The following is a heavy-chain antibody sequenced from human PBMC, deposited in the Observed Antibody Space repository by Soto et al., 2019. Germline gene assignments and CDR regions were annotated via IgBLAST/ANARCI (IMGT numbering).Heavy chain of an antibody. V-gene: IGHV3-30*18. D-gene: IGHD2-21*02. CDR2: ISHDGSNQ. Sequence: QVQLVESGGGVVQPGRSLRLSCAPSGFSFSDFGMHWVRQAPGKGLEWVAAISHDGSNQYYGDSVKGRFSISRDHSNNSLYLQMNNLKVEDSAIYFCAKATRSRAVTATRVNGMDVWGQGTTVTVSS. CDR3: AKATRSRAVTATRVNGMDV. J-gene: IGHJ6*02. CDR1: GFSFSDFG.